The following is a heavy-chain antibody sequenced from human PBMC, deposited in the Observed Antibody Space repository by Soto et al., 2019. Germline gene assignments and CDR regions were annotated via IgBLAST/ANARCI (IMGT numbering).Heavy chain of an antibody. V-gene: IGHV2-5*01. CDR2: IYWNDNK. D-gene: IGHD3-3*01. CDR1: RFSLSTSGVG. CDR3: AHSLVSVGYYDGDTMVFDP. J-gene: IGHJ5*02. Sequence: SGHTLVNPTQTLTLTCTFSRFSLSTSGVGVGWIRQAPGKALEWLALIYWNDNKRYSPSLKSRLTITKDTSRNQVVLTMTNMEPVDTATYYCAHSLVSVGYYDGDTMVFDPWGNGTLVIFSS.